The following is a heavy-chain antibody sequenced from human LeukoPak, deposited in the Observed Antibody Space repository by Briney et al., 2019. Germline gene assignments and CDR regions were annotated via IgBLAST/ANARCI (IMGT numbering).Heavy chain of an antibody. D-gene: IGHD2-8*02. V-gene: IGHV4-4*07. J-gene: IGHJ4*02. CDR3: ARGGYCTGGVCYLDY. Sequence: PSETLSLTCTVSGGSICSYYWSWILQPAGKGLEWIGRIYTSGSTNYNPSLKSRVTMSVDTSKNQFSLKLSSVTAADTAVYYCARGGYCTGGVCYLDYWGQGTLVTVSS. CDR2: IYTSGST. CDR1: GGSICSYY.